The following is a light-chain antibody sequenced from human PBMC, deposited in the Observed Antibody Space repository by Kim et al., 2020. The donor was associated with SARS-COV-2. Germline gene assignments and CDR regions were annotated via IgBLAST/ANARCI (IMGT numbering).Light chain of an antibody. J-gene: IGKJ2*01. CDR2: AAS. CDR1: RSISNF. CDR3: QQSYSTPFT. V-gene: IGKV1-39*01. Sequence: DIQMTQSPSSLSASVGDRVTITCRASRSISNFLNWYQQGPGEAPKLLIYAASNLHSGVPSRLSGSGSGTDFILTISSLQPEDFATYYCQQSYSTPFTFGQGTKLEI.